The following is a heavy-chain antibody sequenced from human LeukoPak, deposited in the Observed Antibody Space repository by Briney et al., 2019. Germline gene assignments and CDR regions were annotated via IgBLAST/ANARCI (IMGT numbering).Heavy chain of an antibody. Sequence: GGSLRLSCAASGFTVSSNYMSWVRQAPGKGLEWVSVIYSGGSTYYADSVKGRFTISRDNSKNTLYLQMNSLRAEDTAVYYCARNSGGFCSGYYVWFDPWGQGTLVTVSS. CDR2: IYSGGST. CDR3: ARNSGGFCSGYYVWFDP. V-gene: IGHV3-53*01. CDR1: GFTVSSNY. D-gene: IGHD3-3*01. J-gene: IGHJ5*02.